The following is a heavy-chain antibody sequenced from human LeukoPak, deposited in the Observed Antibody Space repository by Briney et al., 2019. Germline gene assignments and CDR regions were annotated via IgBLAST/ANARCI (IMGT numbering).Heavy chain of an antibody. CDR3: TQDYYVPHN. J-gene: IGHJ4*02. D-gene: IGHD3-22*01. V-gene: IGHV3-49*04. CDR2: IGSKDYRGTT. CDR1: GFTFGDYD. Sequence: AGGSLRLSCTPSGFTFGDYDMSWVREPPGKGLEWVSLIGSKDYRGTTGYAASVNGRFTISSDDSKSIDYLQMNSLKTEDTSVYYCTQDYYVPHNWGQGTLVTVSS.